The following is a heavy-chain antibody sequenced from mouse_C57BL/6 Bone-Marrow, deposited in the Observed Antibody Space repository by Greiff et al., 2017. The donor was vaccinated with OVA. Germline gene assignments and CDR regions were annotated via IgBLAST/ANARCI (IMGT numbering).Heavy chain of an antibody. V-gene: IGHV1-66*01. CDR2: IYPGSGNT. J-gene: IGHJ2*01. Sequence: VQLQQSGPELVKPGASVKISCKASGYSFTSYYIHWVKQRPGQGLEWIGWIYPGSGNTNYNEKFKGKATLTADTSSSTAYMQLSSLTSDDSAVDYCAISYYGNYRDYGGQGTTLTVSS. CDR1: GYSFTSYY. CDR3: AISYYGNYRDY. D-gene: IGHD2-10*01.